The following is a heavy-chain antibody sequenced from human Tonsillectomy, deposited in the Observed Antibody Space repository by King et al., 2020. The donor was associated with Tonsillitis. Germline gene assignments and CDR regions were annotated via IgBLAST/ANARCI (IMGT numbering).Heavy chain of an antibody. CDR3: ARGPEEEQQLVGDWFDP. Sequence: VQLQQWGAGLLKPSETLSLTCAVYGGSFSGYYWSWIRQPPGKGLEWIGEINHSGSTSYNPSLKSRGTISLDTYKNQFSLKLSSVTAADTAVYYCARGPEEEQQLVGDWFDPWGQGTLVTVSS. J-gene: IGHJ5*02. D-gene: IGHD6-13*01. V-gene: IGHV4-34*01. CDR2: INHSGST. CDR1: GGSFSGYY.